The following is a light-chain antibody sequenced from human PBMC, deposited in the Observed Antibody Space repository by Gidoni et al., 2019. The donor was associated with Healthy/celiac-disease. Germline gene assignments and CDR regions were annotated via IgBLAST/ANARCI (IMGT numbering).Light chain of an antibody. V-gene: IGKV1-5*03. Sequence: DIQMTQSPSTLSASAVDRVTITCRASQSISSWFAWYQQKPGKAPKLLIYKASSLESGVPSRFSGSGSGTEFTLTISSLQPDDFATYYCQQYNSYSPCSFGQGTKLEIK. CDR1: QSISSW. CDR2: KAS. CDR3: QQYNSYSPCS. J-gene: IGKJ2*04.